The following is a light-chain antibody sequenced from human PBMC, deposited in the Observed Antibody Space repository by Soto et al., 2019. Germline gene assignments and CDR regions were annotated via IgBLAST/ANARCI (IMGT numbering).Light chain of an antibody. J-gene: IGLJ2*01. V-gene: IGLV2-11*01. CDR3: CSYAGSSHVV. Sequence: QSALTQPRSVSGSPGQSVTISCTGTSSDVGGYNYVSWYQQHPGKAPKLMIYDVSKRPSGVPDRFSGSKSGNTASLTISGXXXXXXADYYCCSYAGSSHVVFGGGTKLTV. CDR2: DVS. CDR1: SSDVGGYNY.